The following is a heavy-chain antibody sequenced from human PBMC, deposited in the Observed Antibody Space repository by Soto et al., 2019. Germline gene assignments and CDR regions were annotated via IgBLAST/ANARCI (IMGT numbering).Heavy chain of an antibody. CDR2: IIPIFGTA. CDR3: ARGKEYYYGSGSNYPYYYCCMDV. J-gene: IGHJ6*02. D-gene: IGHD3-10*01. Sequence: SVKVSCKASGGTFSSYAISWVRQAPGQGLEWMGGIIPIFGTANYAQKFQGRVTITADESTSTAYMELSSLRSEDTAVYYCARGKEYYYGSGSNYPYYYCCMDVWGQGTTVTVSS. CDR1: GGTFSSYA. V-gene: IGHV1-69*13.